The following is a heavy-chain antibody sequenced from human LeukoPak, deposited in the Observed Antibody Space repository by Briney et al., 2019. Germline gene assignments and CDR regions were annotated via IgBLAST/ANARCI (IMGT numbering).Heavy chain of an antibody. J-gene: IGHJ3*02. V-gene: IGHV3-48*01. CDR2: ISSSSSTI. Sequence: QAGGSLRLSCAASGFTFSSYSMNWVRQAPGKGLEWVSYISSSSSTIYYADSVKGRFTISRDNAKNSLYLQMNSLRAEDTAVYYCARAAHYYDSSGYYLAYDAFDIWGQGTMVTVSS. CDR3: ARAAHYYDSSGYYLAYDAFDI. CDR1: GFTFSSYS. D-gene: IGHD3-22*01.